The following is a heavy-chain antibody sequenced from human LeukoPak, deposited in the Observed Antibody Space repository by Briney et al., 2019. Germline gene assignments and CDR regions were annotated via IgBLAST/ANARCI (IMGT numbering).Heavy chain of an antibody. CDR1: GFTFDDYA. CDR3: AKDIRKYQLLYWFDP. J-gene: IGHJ5*02. Sequence: GRSLRLSCAASGFTFDDYATHWVRQAPGKGLEWVSGISWNSGSIGYADSVKGRFTISRDNAKNSLYLQMNSLRAEDTALYYCAKDIRKYQLLYWFDPWGQGTLVTVSS. D-gene: IGHD2-2*01. CDR2: ISWNSGSI. V-gene: IGHV3-9*01.